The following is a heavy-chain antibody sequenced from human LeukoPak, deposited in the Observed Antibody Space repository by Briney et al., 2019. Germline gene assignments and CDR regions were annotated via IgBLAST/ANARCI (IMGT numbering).Heavy chain of an antibody. D-gene: IGHD1-20*01. Sequence: GGSLRLSCAASGFTFSSYAMSWVRQAPGKGLEWASAISGSGDSTYYADSVKGRFTVSRDNSKNTLYLQMNSLRVEDTAAYYCAKGREYNWIDYWGQGTLVTVSS. CDR3: AKGREYNWIDY. CDR1: GFTFSSYA. CDR2: ISGSGDST. V-gene: IGHV3-23*01. J-gene: IGHJ4*02.